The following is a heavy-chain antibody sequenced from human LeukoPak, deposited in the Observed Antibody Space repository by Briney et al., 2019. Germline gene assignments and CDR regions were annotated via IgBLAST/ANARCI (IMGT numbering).Heavy chain of an antibody. J-gene: IGHJ1*01. CDR3: ARAPSEIGGYYPEYFRH. CDR1: GFSFSSYW. CDR2: IKSDGKT. V-gene: IGHV3-74*01. D-gene: IGHD3-22*01. Sequence: GGSQRLSCAASGFSFSSYWMHWVRQAPGKGLVWVSRIKSDGKTNYADSVKGRFTISRDNAKNTVSLQMNSLRAEDTGVYYCARAPSEIGGYYPEYFRHWGQGTLVTVSS.